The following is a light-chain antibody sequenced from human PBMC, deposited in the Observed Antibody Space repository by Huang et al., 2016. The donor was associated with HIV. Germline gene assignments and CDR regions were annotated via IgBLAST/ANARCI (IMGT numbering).Light chain of an antibody. CDR1: QRVRNN. Sequence: EIVMTQSPATLSVSPGKRVTLSCRASQRVRNNLAWYQQKPGQPLRLLIYGASTRATDIPARFSGSGSETEFTLTISSLQSEDFAVYYCQQYNKWPPYTFGQGTKLEIK. CDR3: QQYNKWPPYT. CDR2: GAS. V-gene: IGKV3-15*01. J-gene: IGKJ2*01.